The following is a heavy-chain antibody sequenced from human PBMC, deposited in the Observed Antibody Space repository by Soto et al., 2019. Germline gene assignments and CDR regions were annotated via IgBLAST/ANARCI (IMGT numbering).Heavy chain of an antibody. CDR3: SRFIMVGGWFDPNYYLVMDV. CDR2: ISGYNGNT. J-gene: IGHJ6*02. CDR1: GYTFSNYG. D-gene: IGHD3-10*01. Sequence: QVQLVQAGAEVKKPGASVTVSCKTSGYTFSNYGINWVRQAPGQGLEWMGWISGYNGNTNYAQTVQGRVTMTTDTSTGTVYMELRSLKSDDTAIYYCSRFIMVGGWFDPNYYLVMDVWGQGTTVTVSS. V-gene: IGHV1-18*01.